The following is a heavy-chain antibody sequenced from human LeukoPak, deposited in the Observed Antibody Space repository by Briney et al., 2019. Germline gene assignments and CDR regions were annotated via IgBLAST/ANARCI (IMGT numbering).Heavy chain of an antibody. Sequence: GGSLRLSCAASRLTFGSSWMSWVRQAPGKGLEWVANIKQDGSEKYYVDSVKGRFTISRDNAKNSLYLQMNSLRAEDTAVYYCARDKPVTMVRGVILTNYYYYMDVWGKGTTVTISS. J-gene: IGHJ6*03. CDR3: ARDKPVTMVRGVILTNYYYYMDV. CDR1: RLTFGSSW. V-gene: IGHV3-7*01. D-gene: IGHD3-10*01. CDR2: IKQDGSEK.